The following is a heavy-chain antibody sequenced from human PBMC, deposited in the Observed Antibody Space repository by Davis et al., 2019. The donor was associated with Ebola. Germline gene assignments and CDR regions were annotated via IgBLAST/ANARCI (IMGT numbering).Heavy chain of an antibody. Sequence: SVKVSCKASGYTFTSYDINWVRQAPGQGLEWMGGIIPIFGTANYAQKFQGRVTITADKSTSTAYMELSSLRSEDTAVYYCARVRVYSSSSYWFDPWGQGTLVTVSS. D-gene: IGHD6-6*01. V-gene: IGHV1-69*06. CDR3: ARVRVYSSSSYWFDP. J-gene: IGHJ5*02. CDR2: IIPIFGTA. CDR1: GYTFTSYD.